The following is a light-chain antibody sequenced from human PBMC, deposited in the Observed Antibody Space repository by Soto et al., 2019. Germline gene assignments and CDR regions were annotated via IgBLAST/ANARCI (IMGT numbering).Light chain of an antibody. Sequence: IQMTQSPSSLSASVGDRVSITCRESQAIRNDLGWYQQKPGKAPKLLINAAASLQSGVPSRFSGSGSGTDFTLTITSLQPEDFATYFCLQDYNYPRTFGQGTKVEIK. CDR3: LQDYNYPRT. CDR1: QAIRND. V-gene: IGKV1-6*02. CDR2: AAA. J-gene: IGKJ1*01.